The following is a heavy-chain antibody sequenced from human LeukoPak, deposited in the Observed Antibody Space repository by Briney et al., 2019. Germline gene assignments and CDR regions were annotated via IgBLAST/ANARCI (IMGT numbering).Heavy chain of an antibody. CDR2: IYHIGSP. D-gene: IGHD4-17*01. V-gene: IGHV4-38-2*01. J-gene: IGHJ2*01. CDR1: GYSISSGYY. Sequence: PSETLSLTCAVSGYSISSGYYWDWIRQPPGKGLEWIGIIYHIGSPYYNPSLKSRVTISVHTSENQFSLKLTSVTAADTAFYYCASRGDSGSYWYFDLWGRGTLVTVAS. CDR3: ASRGDSGSYWYFDL.